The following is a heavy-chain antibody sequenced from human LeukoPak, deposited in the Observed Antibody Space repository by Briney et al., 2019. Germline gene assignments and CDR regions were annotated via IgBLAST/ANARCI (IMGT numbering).Heavy chain of an antibody. J-gene: IGHJ4*02. V-gene: IGHV1-3*01. CDR2: INADNGNT. CDR3: ARDYVDDIPMIKDY. Sequence: ASVKVSCKASGYTFTSYAIHWVRQAPGQRLEWMAWINADNGNTKYSQNFQGRVTVTRDTSASTVHMELSSLRSEDTAVYYCARDYVDDIPMIKDYWGQGTLVTVSS. CDR1: GYTFTSYA. D-gene: IGHD2-8*01.